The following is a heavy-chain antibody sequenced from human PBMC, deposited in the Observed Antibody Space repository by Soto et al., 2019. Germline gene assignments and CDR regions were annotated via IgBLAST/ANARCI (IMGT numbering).Heavy chain of an antibody. J-gene: IGHJ4*02. CDR2: INPNSGGT. CDR3: ARDMIEYSRSYKVDY. V-gene: IGHV1-2*02. Sequence: ASVKVSCKASGYTFTGYYMHWVRQAPGQGLEWMGWINPNSGGTNYAQKFQGRVTMTRDTSISTAYMELSRLRSDDTAVYYCARDMIEYSRSYKVDYSGQGNLVTVSS. CDR1: GYTFTGYY. D-gene: IGHD6-6*01.